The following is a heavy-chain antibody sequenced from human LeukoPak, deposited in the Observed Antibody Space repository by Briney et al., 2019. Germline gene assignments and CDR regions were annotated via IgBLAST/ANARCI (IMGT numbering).Heavy chain of an antibody. D-gene: IGHD1-26*01. J-gene: IGHJ3*02. CDR1: GFTFSSYG. V-gene: IGHV3-21*01. CDR3: ARDVGASAPDAFDI. Sequence: GGSLRLSCAASGFTFSSYGMRWVRQAPGKGLEWVSSISSSSNYIYYADSVKGRFTISRDNAKNSLYLQMNSLRAEDTDVYYCARDVGASAPDAFDIWGQGTMVTVSS. CDR2: ISSSSNYI.